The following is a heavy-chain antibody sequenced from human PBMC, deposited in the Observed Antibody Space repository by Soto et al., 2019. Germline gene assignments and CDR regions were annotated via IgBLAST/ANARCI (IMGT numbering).Heavy chain of an antibody. CDR3: ARMTTGYYYGMDV. V-gene: IGHV4-59*08. J-gene: IGHJ6*02. CDR1: GGSISSYY. D-gene: IGHD1-1*01. CDR2: IYYSGST. Sequence: SETLSLTCTVSGGSISSYYWSWIRQPPGKGLEWIGYIYYSGSTNYNPSLKSRVTISVDTSKNQFSLKLSSVTAADTAVYYCARMTTGYYYGMDVWGQGTTVTVSS.